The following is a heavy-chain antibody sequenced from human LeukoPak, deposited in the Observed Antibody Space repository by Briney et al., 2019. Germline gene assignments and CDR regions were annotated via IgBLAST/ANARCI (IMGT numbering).Heavy chain of an antibody. CDR1: GFTFSSYW. CDR3: ARVGTNWYFDL. J-gene: IGHJ2*01. D-gene: IGHD3-10*01. Sequence: GGSLRLSCAASGFTFSSYWMHRVRQAPGKGLVWVSHINNDGGSITYADSVKGRFTISRDNAKNTVFLQMNSLRAEDTAVYYCARVGTNWYFDLWGRGALVTVSS. CDR2: INNDGGSI. V-gene: IGHV3-74*01.